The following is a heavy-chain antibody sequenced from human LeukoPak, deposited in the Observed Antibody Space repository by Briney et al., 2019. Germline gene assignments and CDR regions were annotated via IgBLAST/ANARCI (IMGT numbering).Heavy chain of an antibody. V-gene: IGHV1-46*01. Sequence: ASVKVSCKATGYTFTSYYLHWVRQAPGQGLEWMGLINPSGGSTSYAQNFQGRVTMTRDTSTSTVYMELSSLRSEDTAIYYCAKARVSDRLFGNYYYMDVWGKGTTVTVSS. D-gene: IGHD3-10*02. CDR1: GYTFTSYY. CDR3: AKARVSDRLFGNYYYMDV. CDR2: INPSGGST. J-gene: IGHJ6*03.